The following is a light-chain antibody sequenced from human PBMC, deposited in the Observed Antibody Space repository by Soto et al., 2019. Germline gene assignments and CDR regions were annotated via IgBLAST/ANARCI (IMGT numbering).Light chain of an antibody. CDR2: GAS. CDR3: QQYASSPLT. Sequence: EIVLTQSPGTLSLSPGERGTLSCRASQSVSKNYLAWYQQKPGQAPRLLIYGASSRATGIPDRFSGSGSGTDFPLTISRLEPEDFAVYSCQQYASSPLTFGGGTKVEIK. CDR1: QSVSKNY. V-gene: IGKV3-20*01. J-gene: IGKJ4*01.